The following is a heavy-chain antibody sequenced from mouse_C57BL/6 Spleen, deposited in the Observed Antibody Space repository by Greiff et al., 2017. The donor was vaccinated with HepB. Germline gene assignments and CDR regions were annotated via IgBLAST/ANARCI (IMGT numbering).Heavy chain of an antibody. J-gene: IGHJ3*01. Sequence: EVQLQQSGAELVRPGASVKLSCTASGFNIKDDYMHWVKQRPEQGLEWIGWIDPENGDTEYASKFQGKATIHADTSSNTAYLQLSSLTSEDAAVYYCTTGDYDEEAWFAYWGQGTLVTVSA. D-gene: IGHD2-4*01. CDR3: TTGDYDEEAWFAY. V-gene: IGHV14-4*01. CDR2: IDPENGDT. CDR1: GFNIKDDY.